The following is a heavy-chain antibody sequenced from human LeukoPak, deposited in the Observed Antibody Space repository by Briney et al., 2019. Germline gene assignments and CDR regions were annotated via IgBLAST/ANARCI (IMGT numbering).Heavy chain of an antibody. Sequence: APVKVSCKASGYTFTSYYIHWVRQAPGQGLEWMGIINPSSGSASNAQKFQGRVTMTRDMSSSTVYMELSSLRAEDTAVYYCAMELELRFHWGQGTLVTVSS. CDR3: AMELELRFH. J-gene: IGHJ4*02. D-gene: IGHD1-7*01. CDR2: INPSSGSA. V-gene: IGHV1-46*01. CDR1: GYTFTSYY.